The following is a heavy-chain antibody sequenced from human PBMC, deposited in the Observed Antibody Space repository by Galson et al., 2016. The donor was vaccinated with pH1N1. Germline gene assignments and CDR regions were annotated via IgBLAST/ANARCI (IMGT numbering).Heavy chain of an antibody. V-gene: IGHV3-23*01. J-gene: IGHJ3*02. Sequence: SLRLSCAASGSNSDYNMNWVRLAPGKGLEWVSSISGSGGRKHYADSVQGRFIISRDNSKNTLYLQMNSLRAGDTALYFCAKGGYGDYGLDVFDIGGQGTMVIVPS. CDR2: ISGSGGRK. D-gene: IGHD4-17*01. CDR3: AKGGYGDYGLDVFDI. CDR1: GSNSDYN.